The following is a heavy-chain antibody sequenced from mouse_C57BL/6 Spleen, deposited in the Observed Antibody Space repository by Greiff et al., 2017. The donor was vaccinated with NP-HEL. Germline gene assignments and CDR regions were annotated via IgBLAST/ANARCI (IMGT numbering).Heavy chain of an antibody. CDR2: IYPRSGNT. J-gene: IGHJ4*01. CDR3: ARGSLHKYYAMDY. Sequence: VQLQQSGAELARPGASVKLSCKASGYTFTSYGISWVKQRTGQGLEWIGEIYPRSGNTYYNEKFKRKATLTADKSSSTAYMELRSLTSEDSAVYFCARGSLHKYYAMDYWGQGTSVTVSS. CDR1: GYTFTSYG. V-gene: IGHV1-81*01. D-gene: IGHD1-2*01.